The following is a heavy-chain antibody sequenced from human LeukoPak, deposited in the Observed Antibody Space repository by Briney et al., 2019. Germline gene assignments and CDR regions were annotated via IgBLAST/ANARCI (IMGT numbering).Heavy chain of an antibody. CDR3: VSFYETY. J-gene: IGHJ4*02. CDR2: INSDGSWT. D-gene: IGHD2-2*01. Sequence: GSLRLSCAASGNYWMHWVRQAPGKGLVWVSHINSDGSWTSYADSVKGRLTISKDNDKNTVYLQMNNLRVEDTAVYYCVSFYETYWGRGTLVTVSS. V-gene: IGHV3-74*01. CDR1: GNYW.